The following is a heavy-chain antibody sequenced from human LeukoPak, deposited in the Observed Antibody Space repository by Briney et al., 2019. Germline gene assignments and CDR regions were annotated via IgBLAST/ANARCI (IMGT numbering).Heavy chain of an antibody. Sequence: GESLKISCKGSGYKFNNFWVGWVRQMPGKGLEWMGIIYPGDSDTRYSPSFQGQVTISADKSISTAYLQWSSLKASDTAMYYCARRAEDYDFWSGNDAFDIWGQGTMVTVSS. J-gene: IGHJ3*02. CDR2: IYPGDSDT. V-gene: IGHV5-51*01. CDR1: GYKFNNFW. CDR3: ARRAEDYDFWSGNDAFDI. D-gene: IGHD3-3*01.